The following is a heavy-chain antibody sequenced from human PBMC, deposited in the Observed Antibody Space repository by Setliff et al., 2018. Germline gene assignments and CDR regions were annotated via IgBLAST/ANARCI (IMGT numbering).Heavy chain of an antibody. CDR3: ARDFQPQWELSPYFDY. V-gene: IGHV3-48*03. CDR2: ISSSGTTI. CDR1: GGSISSSSYY. Sequence: LSLTCTVSGGSISSSSYYWGWVRQAPGKGLEWISYISSSGTTIYYADSVQGRFTVSRDNAKNSVYLQMNSLGAEDTAVYYCARDFQPQWELSPYFDYWGQGTLVTVSS. J-gene: IGHJ4*02. D-gene: IGHD1-26*01.